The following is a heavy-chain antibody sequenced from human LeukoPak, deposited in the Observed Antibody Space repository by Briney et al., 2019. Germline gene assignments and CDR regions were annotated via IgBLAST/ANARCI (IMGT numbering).Heavy chain of an antibody. CDR2: IYYSGRT. Sequence: SETLSLSCTVSGGSIRSSSNYWGWLRQPPGKGLEWIGSIYYSGRTYYNTSLKSRVTISVETSKNQFFLKLSPVPAADTAVYYCALLGYVTGVAGFVDYWGEGTLVSVSS. CDR1: GGSIRSSSNY. V-gene: IGHV4-39*01. D-gene: IGHD6-19*01. CDR3: ALLGYVTGVAGFVDY. J-gene: IGHJ4*02.